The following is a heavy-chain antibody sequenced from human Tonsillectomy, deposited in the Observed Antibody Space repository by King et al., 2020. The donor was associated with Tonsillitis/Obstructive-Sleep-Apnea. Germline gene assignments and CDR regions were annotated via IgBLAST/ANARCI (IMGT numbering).Heavy chain of an antibody. CDR2: IYSGGST. Sequence: VQLVESGGGLIQPGGSLRLSCAASGFTVSSNYMSWVRQAPGKGLEWVSGIYSGGSTYYADSFEGRFTNSRDNSNNTLYLQMNSLRAEDTAVYYCARVPYCYSSPAYYYYYMDVWGKGTTVTVSS. V-gene: IGHV3-53*01. J-gene: IGHJ6*03. CDR3: ARVPYCYSSPAYYYYYMDV. D-gene: IGHD4-11*01. CDR1: GFTVSSNY.